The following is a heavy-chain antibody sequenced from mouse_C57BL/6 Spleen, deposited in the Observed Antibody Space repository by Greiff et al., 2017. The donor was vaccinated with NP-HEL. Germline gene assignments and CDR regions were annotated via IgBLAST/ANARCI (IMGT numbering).Heavy chain of an antibody. CDR3: ARWNFNYGSRGWYFDV. Sequence: EVQLQQSGPELVKPGASVKIPCKASGYTFTDYNMDWVKQSHGKSLEWIGDINPNNGGTIYNQKFKGKATLTVDKSSSTAYMELRSLTSEDTAVYYCARWNFNYGSRGWYFDVWGTGTTVTVSS. CDR1: GYTFTDYN. CDR2: INPNNGGT. D-gene: IGHD1-1*01. V-gene: IGHV1-18*01. J-gene: IGHJ1*03.